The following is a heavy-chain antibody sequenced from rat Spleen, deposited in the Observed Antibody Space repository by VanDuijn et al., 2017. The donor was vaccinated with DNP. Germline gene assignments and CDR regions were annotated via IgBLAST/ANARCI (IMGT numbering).Heavy chain of an antibody. CDR3: ARHENSDYYWYFDF. D-gene: IGHD1-1*01. J-gene: IGHJ1*01. V-gene: IGHV5-17*01. CDR1: GFTFSDYA. Sequence: EVQLVESGGGLVRPGRSLKLSCAASGFTFSDYAMAWVRQAPKKGLEWVATIIYDGSSTYYRDSVKGRFTISRDNAKSTLYLQMDSLRSEDTATYYCARHENSDYYWYFDFWGPGTMVTVSS. CDR2: IIYDGSST.